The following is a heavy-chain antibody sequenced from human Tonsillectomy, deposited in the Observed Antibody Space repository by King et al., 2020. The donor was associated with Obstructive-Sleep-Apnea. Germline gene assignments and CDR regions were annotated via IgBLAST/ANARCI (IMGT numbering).Heavy chain of an antibody. Sequence: QLQLQESGPGLVKPSQTLSLTCSVSGVSISSDGYYWNWIRQYPGKGLEWIGYTSHSGSTYYNPSLKSRVTISLDTSKRQFSLKLSSVTAADTAVYFCACSTVTTEKTFDYWGQGTLVTVSS. CDR3: ACSTVTTEKTFDY. J-gene: IGHJ4*02. D-gene: IGHD4-17*01. CDR1: GVSISSDGYY. V-gene: IGHV4-31*03. CDR2: TSHSGST.